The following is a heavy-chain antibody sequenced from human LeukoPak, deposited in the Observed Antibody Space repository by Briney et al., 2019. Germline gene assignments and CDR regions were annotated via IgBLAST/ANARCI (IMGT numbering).Heavy chain of an antibody. CDR3: AKGSSGKYWGPLEDH. V-gene: IGHV3-23*01. CDR2: ISGSGDVT. J-gene: IGHJ4*02. Sequence: GGSLTLSCVVSGFTFSRYGMTWVRQAPGKGLEWVSHISGSGDVTYHIDSVKGRFTISRDNSKSTLYLQMNSLRVEDTAVYFCAKGSSGKYWGPLEDHWGQGTLVIVSS. CDR1: GFTFSRYG. D-gene: IGHD2/OR15-2a*01.